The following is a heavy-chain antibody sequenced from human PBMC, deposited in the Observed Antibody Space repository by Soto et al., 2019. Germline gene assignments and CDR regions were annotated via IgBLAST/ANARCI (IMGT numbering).Heavy chain of an antibody. V-gene: IGHV3-21*01. CDR2: ISSSSSYI. CDR1: GFTFSSYS. D-gene: IGHD5-18*01. CDR3: ARDLGDTAMYYYYYGMDV. Sequence: GGSLRLSCAASGFTFSSYSMNWVRQAPGKGLEWVSSISSSSSYIYYADSVKGRFTISRDNAKNSLYLQMNSLRAEDTAVYYCARDLGDTAMYYYYYGMDVWGQGTLVTVSS. J-gene: IGHJ6*02.